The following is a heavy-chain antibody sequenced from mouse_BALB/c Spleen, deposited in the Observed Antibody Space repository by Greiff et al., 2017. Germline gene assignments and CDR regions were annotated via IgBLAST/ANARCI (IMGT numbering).Heavy chain of an antibody. CDR2: IYPGDGDT. CDR3: AKTDRYDGDYYAMDY. J-gene: IGHJ4*01. D-gene: IGHD2-14*01. Sequence: VQGVESGAELVRPGSSVKISCKASGYAFSSYWMNWVKQRPGQGLEWIGQIYPGDGDTNYNGKFKGKATLTADKSSSTAYMQLSSLTSEDSAVYFCAKTDRYDGDYYAMDYWGQGTSVTVSS. CDR1: GYAFSSYW. V-gene: IGHV1-80*01.